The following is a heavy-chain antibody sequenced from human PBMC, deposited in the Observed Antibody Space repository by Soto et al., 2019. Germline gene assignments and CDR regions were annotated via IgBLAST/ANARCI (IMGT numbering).Heavy chain of an antibody. CDR1: GFTFSSYG. V-gene: IGHV3-30*18. CDR3: AKAQEGIFDY. Sequence: GGSLRLSCAASGFTFSSYGMHWVRQAPGKGLEWVAVISYDGSNKYYADSVKGRFTISRDNSKNTLYLQMNSLRAEDTAVYYCAKAQEGIFDYWGQGTLVTVSS. J-gene: IGHJ4*02. CDR2: ISYDGSNK.